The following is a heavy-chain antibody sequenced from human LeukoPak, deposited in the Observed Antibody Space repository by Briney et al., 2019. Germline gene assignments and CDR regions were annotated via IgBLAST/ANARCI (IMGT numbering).Heavy chain of an antibody. V-gene: IGHV1-46*01. CDR1: GYTFSTYY. Sequence: ASVKVSCKASGYTFSTYYMFLVRQAPGEGLEWMGIINPNNGATSYAQKFQGRVTITRDTSTSTVYMELSSLRSEDTAVFYCARGPYSSSWYADYWGQGTLVTVSS. CDR2: INPNNGAT. J-gene: IGHJ4*02. D-gene: IGHD6-13*01. CDR3: ARGPYSSSWYADY.